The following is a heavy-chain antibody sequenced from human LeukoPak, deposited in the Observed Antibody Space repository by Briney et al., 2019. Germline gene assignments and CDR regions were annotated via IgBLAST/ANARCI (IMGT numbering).Heavy chain of an antibody. Sequence: GGSLRLSCAASGFTFSSYSMNWVRQAPGKGLEWVSSISSSSSYIYYADSVKGRFTISRDNAKNSLYLQMNSLRAEDTAVYYCARDFSESPSGYFDWLHYYYYGMDVWGQGTTVTVSS. D-gene: IGHD3-9*01. CDR2: ISSSSSYI. CDR1: GFTFSSYS. J-gene: IGHJ6*02. CDR3: ARDFSESPSGYFDWLHYYYYGMDV. V-gene: IGHV3-21*01.